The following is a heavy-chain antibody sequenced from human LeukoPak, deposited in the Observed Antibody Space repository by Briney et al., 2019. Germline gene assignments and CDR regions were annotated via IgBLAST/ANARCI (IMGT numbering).Heavy chain of an antibody. V-gene: IGHV3-15*01. J-gene: IGHJ4*02. CDR3: ARDYGEGGYYFDY. Sequence: PGGSLRLSCAASGFTFSNAWMSWVRQAPGKGLEWVGRIKSKTDGGTTDYAAPVKGRFTISRDDSKNTLYLQMNSLKTEDTAVYYCARDYGEGGYYFDYWGQGTLVTVSS. CDR2: IKSKTDGGTT. CDR1: GFTFSNAW. D-gene: IGHD4-17*01.